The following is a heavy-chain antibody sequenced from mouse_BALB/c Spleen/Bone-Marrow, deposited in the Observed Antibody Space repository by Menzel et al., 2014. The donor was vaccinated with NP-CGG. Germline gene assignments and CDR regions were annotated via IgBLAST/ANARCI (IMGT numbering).Heavy chain of an antibody. CDR2: INPYNGGT. CDR3: ARRDYGGYFDV. Sequence: EVQRVESGPELVKPGASMKISYKASGYSFTGYTMNWVKQSHGKNLEWIGLINPYNGGTIYNQKFKGKATLTVDKSSSTAYMELLSLTSEDSAVYYCARRDYGGYFDVWGAGTTVTVSS. CDR1: GYSFTGYT. V-gene: IGHV1-18*01. D-gene: IGHD2-4*01. J-gene: IGHJ1*01.